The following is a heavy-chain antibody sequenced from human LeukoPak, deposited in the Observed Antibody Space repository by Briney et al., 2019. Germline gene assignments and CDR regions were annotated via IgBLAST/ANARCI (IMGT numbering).Heavy chain of an antibody. CDR2: IYYSGST. Sequence: SETLSLTCTVSGGSISSSSYYWGWIRQPPGKGLEWIGSIYYSGSTYYNPSLKSRVTISVDTSKNQFSLKLSSVTAADTAVYYCAIGTLAAVDYWGQGTLVTVSS. J-gene: IGHJ4*02. CDR3: AIGTLAAVDY. D-gene: IGHD6-13*01. V-gene: IGHV4-39*01. CDR1: GGSISSSSYY.